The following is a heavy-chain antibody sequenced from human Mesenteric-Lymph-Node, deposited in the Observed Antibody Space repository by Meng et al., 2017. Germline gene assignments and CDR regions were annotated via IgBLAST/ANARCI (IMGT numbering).Heavy chain of an antibody. D-gene: IGHD7-27*01. CDR2: IYHNGST. CDR1: GGSISSGDYY. J-gene: IGHJ5*02. CDR3: ARLGPRWFDP. Sequence: VQVPESGPGLVKPSQTLSLTCTVSGGSISSGDYYWSWIRQPPGKGLEWIGYIYHNGSTYYNPYFKSRVTISLDRSKNQVSLKLNSVTAADTAVYSCARLGPRWFDPWGQGTLVTVSS. V-gene: IGHV4-30-4*01.